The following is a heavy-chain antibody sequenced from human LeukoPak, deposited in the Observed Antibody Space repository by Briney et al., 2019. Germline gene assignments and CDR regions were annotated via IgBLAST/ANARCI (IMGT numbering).Heavy chain of an antibody. V-gene: IGHV3-30*03. Sequence: PGRSLRLSCAASGFTFSSYGMHWVRQAPGKGLEWVALISFDGSNKYYADSVKGRFTISRDNSKNTLYLQMNSLRAEDTAVYYCARDFSVLFAARYLDYWGQGTLVTVSS. CDR2: ISFDGSNK. D-gene: IGHD2-15*01. J-gene: IGHJ4*02. CDR1: GFTFSSYG. CDR3: ARDFSVLFAARYLDY.